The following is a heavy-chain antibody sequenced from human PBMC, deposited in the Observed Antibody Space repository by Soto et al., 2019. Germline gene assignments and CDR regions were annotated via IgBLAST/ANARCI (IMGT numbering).Heavy chain of an antibody. J-gene: IGHJ6*03. CDR2: INHSGST. V-gene: IGHV4-34*01. Sequence: PSETLSLTCAVYGGSFSVYYWRWIRQPPGKGLEWIGEINHSGSTNYNPSLKSRVTISVDTSKNQFSLKLSSVTAADTAVYYCARASFRYYDFWSGNRDRAYYMDVWGKGTTVTVSS. D-gene: IGHD3-3*01. CDR3: ARASFRYYDFWSGNRDRAYYMDV. CDR1: GGSFSVYY.